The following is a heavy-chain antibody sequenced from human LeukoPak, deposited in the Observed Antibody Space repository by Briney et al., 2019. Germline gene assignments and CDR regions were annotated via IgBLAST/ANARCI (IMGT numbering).Heavy chain of an antibody. V-gene: IGHV4-4*07. Sequence: KPSETLSLTCTVSGGSISSYYWSWIRQPPGKGLEWIGRIYTSENTNYNPSLKSRVTMSLDTSKNQFSLKLSSVTAADTAVYYCARGASGSSHQFDYWGQGTLVTVSS. CDR2: IYTSENT. J-gene: IGHJ4*02. CDR1: GGSISSYY. D-gene: IGHD1-26*01. CDR3: ARGASGSSHQFDY.